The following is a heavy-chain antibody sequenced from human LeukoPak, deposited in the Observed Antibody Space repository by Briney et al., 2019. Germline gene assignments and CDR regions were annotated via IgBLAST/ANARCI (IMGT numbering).Heavy chain of an antibody. CDR3: ARDRFRWATHDAFDI. CDR2: ISSSSSTI. CDR1: GFTFSSYS. Sequence: QPGGSLRLSCAASGFTFSSYSMNWVRQAPGKGLEWVSYISSSSSTIYYADSVKGRFTISRDNAKNSLYLQMNSLRAEDTAVYYCARDRFRWATHDAFDIWGQGTMVTVSS. J-gene: IGHJ3*02. V-gene: IGHV3-48*01. D-gene: IGHD4-23*01.